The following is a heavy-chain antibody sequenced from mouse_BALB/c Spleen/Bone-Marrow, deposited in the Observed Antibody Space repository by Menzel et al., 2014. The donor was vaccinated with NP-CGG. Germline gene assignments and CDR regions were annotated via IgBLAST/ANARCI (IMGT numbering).Heavy chain of an antibody. V-gene: IGHV5-6-3*01. J-gene: IGHJ3*01. CDR2: INSNGGTT. CDR1: GFTFSNYG. CDR3: ARGLYYVAYGPGFAY. D-gene: IGHD2-13*01. Sequence: EVQRVESGGGLVQPGESLKLSCAASGFTFSNYGMSWVRQTPDKRLDLVATINSNGGTTYYPDSVKGRFTISRDNAKNTLYLQMSSLKSEDTAMYFCARGLYYVAYGPGFAYWGQGTLVTVSA.